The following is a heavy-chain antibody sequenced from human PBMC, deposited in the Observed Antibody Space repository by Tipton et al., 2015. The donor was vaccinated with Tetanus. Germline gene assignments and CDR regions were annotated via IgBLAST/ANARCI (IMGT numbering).Heavy chain of an antibody. CDR3: AKRRYGHFDY. CDR1: GYIFPNYG. D-gene: IGHD4-17*01. J-gene: IGHJ4*02. Sequence: QLVQSGSELKKPGASVKISCKASGYIFPNYGMNWGRQAPGKGLEWVGSINTNFGNPTYAQEFTGRFVLSLDKAVSTAYLQISSLKAEDTAIYYCAKRRYGHFDYWGQGTLVTVSS. CDR2: INTNFGNP. V-gene: IGHV7-4-1*02.